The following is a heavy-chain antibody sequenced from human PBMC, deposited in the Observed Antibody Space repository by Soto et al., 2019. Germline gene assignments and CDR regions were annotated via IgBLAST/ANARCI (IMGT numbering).Heavy chain of an antibody. J-gene: IGHJ4*02. CDR3: ARRLLNSNGAY. Sequence: EVQLVESGGDLIQPGGSLRLSCAASGFTVSSNDMSWVRQAPGKGLEWVSLIYSSGSTHYADSVKGRFTISRDNSKNTLHLQMNTLRAEDTAVYYCARRLLNSNGAYWGQGTLVTVSS. D-gene: IGHD3-22*01. CDR2: IYSSGST. V-gene: IGHV3-53*01. CDR1: GFTVSSND.